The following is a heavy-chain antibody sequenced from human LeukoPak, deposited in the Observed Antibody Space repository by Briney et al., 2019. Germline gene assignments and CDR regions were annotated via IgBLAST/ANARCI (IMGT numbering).Heavy chain of an antibody. Sequence: PGGSLRLSCAVSGFTFSTYYMTWVRQGPGKGLEWVSSIYNSGAKIFYADSVKGRFTVSRDNSKNMLYLQMNSLRVEDTAVYYCAKDVAPDSGWDLDYWGQGTLVTVSS. CDR3: AKDVAPDSGWDLDY. J-gene: IGHJ4*02. CDR1: GFTFSTYY. D-gene: IGHD6-19*01. CDR2: IYNSGAKI. V-gene: IGHV3-23*01.